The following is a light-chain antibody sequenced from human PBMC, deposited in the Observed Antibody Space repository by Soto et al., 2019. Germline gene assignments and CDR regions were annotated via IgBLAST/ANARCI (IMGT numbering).Light chain of an antibody. V-gene: IGLV2-11*01. CDR3: CSFAGPSSM. Sequence: RSVSGSPGQSVTLSCTGATTDVGSSDYVSWYQQHPGKAPRLLIYDVTKRPAGVPTRFSGSKSDKTASLTISGLQTEDEAVYFCCSFAGPSSMLDGGTKLTVL. J-gene: IGLJ3*02. CDR2: DVT. CDR1: TTDVGSSDY.